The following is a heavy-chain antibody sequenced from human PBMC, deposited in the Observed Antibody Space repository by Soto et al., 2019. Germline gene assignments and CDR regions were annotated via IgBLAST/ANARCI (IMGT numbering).Heavy chain of an antibody. J-gene: IGHJ4*02. D-gene: IGHD3-9*01. CDR2: ISSSSSYI. Sequence: PGGSLRLSCAASGFTFSSYSMNWVRQAPGKGLEWVSSISSSSSYIYYADSVKGRFTISRDNAKNSLYLQMNSLRAEDTAVYYCAKKRPSGLTPGNHFDHWGQGTLVTVSS. CDR1: GFTFSSYS. CDR3: AKKRPSGLTPGNHFDH. V-gene: IGHV3-21*01.